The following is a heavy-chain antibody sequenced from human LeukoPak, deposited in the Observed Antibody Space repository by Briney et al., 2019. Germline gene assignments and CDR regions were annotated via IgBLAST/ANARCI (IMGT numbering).Heavy chain of an antibody. Sequence: ASVKVSCKASGYTFRSYALTWVRQAPGQGLEWMGWVSPYTGHTEYAQTFQGRVTMTADTSPTTSYLELRSLRSDDTPMYFCARESDYGGNYYYLDSWGQGTLVTVSS. CDR3: ARESDYGGNYYYLDS. CDR2: VSPYTGHT. CDR1: GYTFRSYA. V-gene: IGHV1-18*04. J-gene: IGHJ4*02. D-gene: IGHD4-23*01.